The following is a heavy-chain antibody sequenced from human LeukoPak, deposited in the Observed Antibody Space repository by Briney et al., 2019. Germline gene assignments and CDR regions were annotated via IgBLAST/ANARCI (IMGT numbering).Heavy chain of an antibody. Sequence: ASVKASFKASGYSFRTFGITWVRQAPGQGLEWMGWLSAHIDDTRYSQKFQGRVTVTIDTSTTTAYMELRNLRSDDTAVYFCARVAFSKYHYYMDVWGKGTTVTVSS. CDR2: LSAHIDDT. V-gene: IGHV1-18*01. D-gene: IGHD4-11*01. J-gene: IGHJ6*03. CDR3: ARVAFSKYHYYMDV. CDR1: GYSFRTFG.